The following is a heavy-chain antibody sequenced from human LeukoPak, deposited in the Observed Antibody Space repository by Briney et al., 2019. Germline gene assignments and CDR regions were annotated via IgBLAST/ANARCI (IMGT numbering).Heavy chain of an antibody. CDR3: AGSSGWTPYYFDY. CDR2: IYYSGST. Sequence: PSETLSLTCTVSGGSISSYYWSWIRQPPGKGLEWIGYIYYSGSTNYNPSLKGRVTISVDTSKNQFSLKLSSVTAADTAVYYCAGSSGWTPYYFDYWGQGTLVTVSS. J-gene: IGHJ4*02. V-gene: IGHV4-59*01. D-gene: IGHD6-19*01. CDR1: GGSISSYY.